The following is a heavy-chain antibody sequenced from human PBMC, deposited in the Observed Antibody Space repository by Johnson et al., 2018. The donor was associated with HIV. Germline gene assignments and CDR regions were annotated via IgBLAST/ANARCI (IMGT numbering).Heavy chain of an antibody. CDR1: GFTFSSYG. D-gene: IGHD6-6*01. V-gene: IGHV3-30*02. CDR2: IRYDGSNK. CDR3: ASGVTARAPLLI. Sequence: QVQLVESGGGVVQPGRSLRLSCAASGFTFSSYGMHWVRQAPGKGLEWVAFIRYDGSNKYFADSVKGRFTISRDNSKNTLYLQMNSLRPKDTAMYYCASGVTARAPLLIWGQGTMVTVSS. J-gene: IGHJ3*02.